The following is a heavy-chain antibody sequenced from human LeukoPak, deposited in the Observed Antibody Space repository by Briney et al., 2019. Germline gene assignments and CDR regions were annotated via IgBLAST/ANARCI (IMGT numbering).Heavy chain of an antibody. V-gene: IGHV3-9*01. CDR3: AKSRVAGTFYFDY. J-gene: IGHJ4*02. CDR2: ISWNSGSI. CDR1: GFTFDDYA. Sequence: PGGSLRLSCAASGFTFDDYAMHWVRQAPGKGLEWVSGISWNSGSIDYADSVKGRFTISRDNAKNSLYLQMNSLRAEDTALYYCAKSRVAGTFYFDYWGQGTLVTVSS. D-gene: IGHD6-19*01.